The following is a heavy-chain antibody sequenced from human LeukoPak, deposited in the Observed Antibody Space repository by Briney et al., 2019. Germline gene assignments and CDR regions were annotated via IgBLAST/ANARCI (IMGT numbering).Heavy chain of an antibody. CDR2: ISSSSSTI. CDR3: ARADHDYGDYGTVG. V-gene: IGHV3-48*04. D-gene: IGHD4-17*01. Sequence: GGSLRLSCAASGFTVSSNYINWVRQAPGKGLEWVSYISSSSSTIYYADSVKGRFTISRDNAKNSLYLQMNSLRAEDTAVYYCARADHDYGDYGTVGWGQGTLVTVPS. J-gene: IGHJ4*02. CDR1: GFTVSSNY.